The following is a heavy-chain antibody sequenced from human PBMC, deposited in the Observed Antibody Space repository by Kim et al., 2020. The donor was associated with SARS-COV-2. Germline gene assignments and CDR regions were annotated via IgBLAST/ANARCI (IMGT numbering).Heavy chain of an antibody. V-gene: IGHV3-23*01. Sequence: GGSLRLSCGASGFTFSSYAMSWVRQAPGKGLEWVSLISTSGGSTYYADSVKGRFTISRDNSKNTLYLQMNSLRAEDTAVYYCAKSLAYNYFYYWGQGTLLTVSS. CDR3: AKSLAYNYFYY. CDR2: ISTSGGST. D-gene: IGHD1-1*01. J-gene: IGHJ4*02. CDR1: GFTFSSYA.